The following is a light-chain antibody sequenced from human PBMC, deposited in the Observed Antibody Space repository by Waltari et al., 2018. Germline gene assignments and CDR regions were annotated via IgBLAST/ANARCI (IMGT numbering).Light chain of an antibody. CDR3: QQYGSSQIT. Sequence: EIVLTQSPATLSLSPGERATLSCRASQSVSSSYLAWYQQKPGLAPRLLIYDASSRATGIPDRFSGSGSGTDFTLTISRLEPEDFAVYYCQQYGSSQITFGQGTRLEIK. CDR2: DAS. J-gene: IGKJ5*01. V-gene: IGKV3D-20*01. CDR1: QSVSSSY.